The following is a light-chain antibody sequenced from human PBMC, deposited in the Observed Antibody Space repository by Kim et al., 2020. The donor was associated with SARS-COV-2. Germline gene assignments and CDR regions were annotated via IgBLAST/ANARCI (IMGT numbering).Light chain of an antibody. CDR1: QGIRDA. Sequence: ASGGDRVTITCRARQGIRDALGWYQQKPGKAPKLLIYETHNLQNGVPSRFSGSGSGTDFTLTITGLQPEDFATYYCLQDYNYPWTFGEGTKVDIK. CDR2: ETH. J-gene: IGKJ1*01. CDR3: LQDYNYPWT. V-gene: IGKV1-6*01.